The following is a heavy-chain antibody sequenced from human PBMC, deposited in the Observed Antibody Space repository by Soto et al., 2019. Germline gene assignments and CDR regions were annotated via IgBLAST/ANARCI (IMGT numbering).Heavy chain of an antibody. CDR3: AKDIKSRSWYYFDY. V-gene: IGHV3-9*01. J-gene: IGHJ4*02. CDR1: GFTFDDYA. CDR2: ISWNSGSI. Sequence: SLRLSCAASGFTFDDYAMHWVRQAPGKGLEWVSGISWNSGSIGYADSVKGRFTISRDSAKNSLYLQMNSLRAEDTALYYCAKDIKSRSWYYFDYWGQGTLVTVSS. D-gene: IGHD6-13*01.